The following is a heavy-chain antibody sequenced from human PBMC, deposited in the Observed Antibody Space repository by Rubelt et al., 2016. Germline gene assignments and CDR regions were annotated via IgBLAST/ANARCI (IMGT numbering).Heavy chain of an antibody. Sequence: VQLVESGGGVVQPGRSLRLSCAASGFTFSSYGMHWVRQAPGKGLEWVSYISYSSNAIYYADSVKGRFTISRDNAQNSLVLQMNNLRALERAMNYVARDALNAFGIWGRGTLVIVSS. CDR1: GFTFSSYG. CDR3: ARDALNAFGI. V-gene: IGHV3-48*04. CDR2: ISYSSNAI. J-gene: IGHJ3*02.